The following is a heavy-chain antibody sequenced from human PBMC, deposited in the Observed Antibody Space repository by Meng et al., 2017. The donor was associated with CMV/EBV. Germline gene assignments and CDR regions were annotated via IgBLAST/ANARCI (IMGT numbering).Heavy chain of an antibody. J-gene: IGHJ4*02. CDR2: ISADNQNT. CDR1: GNIFTKDG. V-gene: IGHV1-18*01. Sequence: ASVKVSCKAPGNIFTKDGISWVRQAPGQRLEWMGWISADNQNTNLVQRFQGRVTMTIETSTNTAYVELRSLRSDDTAVYYCAMEGDYGDYHDPFDYWGQGTLVTVSS. D-gene: IGHD4-17*01. CDR3: AMEGDYGDYHDPFDY.